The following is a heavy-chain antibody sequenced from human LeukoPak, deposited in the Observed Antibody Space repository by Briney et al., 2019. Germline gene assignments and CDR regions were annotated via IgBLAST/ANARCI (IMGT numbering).Heavy chain of an antibody. V-gene: IGHV3-23*01. Sequence: GGSLRLSCAASGFTFSSYAMSWVRQAPGKGLEWVSAISASGESTYYADSVKGRFTISRDNSKNTLYLQMNSLRAEDTAVYYCAKDRRHSMVRGVNLGSWFDSWGQGTLVTVSS. CDR1: GFTFSSYA. CDR3: AKDRRHSMVRGVNLGSWFDS. J-gene: IGHJ5*01. CDR2: ISASGEST. D-gene: IGHD3-10*01.